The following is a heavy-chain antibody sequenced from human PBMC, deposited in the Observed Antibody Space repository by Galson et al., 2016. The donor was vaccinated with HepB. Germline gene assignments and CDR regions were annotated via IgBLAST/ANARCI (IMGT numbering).Heavy chain of an antibody. J-gene: IGHJ6*02. CDR3: AKVLGAGYCGGSSCAMDV. CDR1: GFTFSSYA. Sequence: SLRLSCAASGFTFSSYAMSWVRQAPGEGLEWVSTISSSGGSTYFADSVKGRFAISRDNSKNTLYLQMNSLRAEDTAVHYCAKVLGAGYCGGSSCAMDVWGQGTTVTVSS. D-gene: IGHD2-15*01. CDR2: ISSSGGST. V-gene: IGHV3-23*01.